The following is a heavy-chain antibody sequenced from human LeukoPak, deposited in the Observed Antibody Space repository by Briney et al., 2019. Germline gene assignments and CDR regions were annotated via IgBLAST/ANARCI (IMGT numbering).Heavy chain of an antibody. CDR3: ARHQTDIVVVVAAALDY. V-gene: IGHV4-34*01. Sequence: SETLSLTCAVYGGSFSGYYWSWIRQPPGKGLEWIGEINHSGSTYYNPSLKSRVTISVDTSKNQFSLKLSSVTAADTAVYYCARHQTDIVVVVAAALDYWGQGTLVTVSS. CDR1: GGSFSGYY. J-gene: IGHJ4*02. D-gene: IGHD2-15*01. CDR2: INHSGST.